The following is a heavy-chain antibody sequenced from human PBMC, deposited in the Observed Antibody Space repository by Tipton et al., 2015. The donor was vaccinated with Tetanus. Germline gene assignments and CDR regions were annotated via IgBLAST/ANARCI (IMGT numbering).Heavy chain of an antibody. Sequence: LRLSCTVSGDSISGDYWSWIRQSPGKGLEWIGYIYYSGSTNYNPSLKSRVTISVDTSKNQFSLKLSSVTAADTAVYYCARGTGDYWGQGTLVTVSS. V-gene: IGHV4-59*01. D-gene: IGHD1-14*01. CDR2: IYYSGST. CDR1: GDSISGDY. CDR3: ARGTGDY. J-gene: IGHJ4*02.